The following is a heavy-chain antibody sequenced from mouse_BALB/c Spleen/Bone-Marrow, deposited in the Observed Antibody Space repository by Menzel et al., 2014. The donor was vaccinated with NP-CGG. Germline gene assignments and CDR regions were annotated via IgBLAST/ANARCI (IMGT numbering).Heavy chain of an antibody. Sequence: VQLQQSGPEVVKPGASVKISCKTSGYTFTEYTMHWVKQSHGKSLEWIGGINPNNGGTTYDQKFKGKATLTVDKSSSTAYMELRSLTSEDSAVYYCARSYGYERSWFAYWGQGTLVTVSA. CDR2: INPNNGGT. CDR1: GYTFTEYT. J-gene: IGHJ3*01. D-gene: IGHD2-2*01. V-gene: IGHV1-18*01. CDR3: ARSYGYERSWFAY.